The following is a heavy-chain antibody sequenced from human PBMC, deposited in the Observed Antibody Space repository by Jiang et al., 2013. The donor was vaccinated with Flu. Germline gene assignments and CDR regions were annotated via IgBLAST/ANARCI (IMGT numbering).Heavy chain of an antibody. CDR3: ARTEWGVAFDI. CDR1: GGSISSGGYY. D-gene: IGHD3-16*01. V-gene: IGHV4-31*01. J-gene: IGHJ3*02. CDR2: IYYSGST. Sequence: VSGGSISSGGYYWSWIRQHPGKGLEWIGYIYYSGSTYYNPSLKSLVTISVDTSKNQFSLKLSSVTATDTAVYYCARTEWGVAFDIWGQGTMVTVSS.